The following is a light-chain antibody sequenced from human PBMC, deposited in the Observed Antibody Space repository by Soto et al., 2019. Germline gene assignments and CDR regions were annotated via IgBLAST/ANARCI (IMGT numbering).Light chain of an antibody. V-gene: IGKV3-20*01. CDR3: QQYGSSRPLT. Sequence: EIVLTQSPGTLSLSPGERATLSCRASQSVSSSYLAWYQQKPGQAPRLLIYGASSRATGIPDRFSGSGSGTDFNLTISRLEPEDFAGYYCQQYGSSRPLTFGGGTKVEIK. J-gene: IGKJ4*01. CDR1: QSVSSSY. CDR2: GAS.